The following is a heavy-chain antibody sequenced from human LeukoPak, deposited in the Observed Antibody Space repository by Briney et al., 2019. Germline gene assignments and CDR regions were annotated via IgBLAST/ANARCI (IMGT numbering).Heavy chain of an antibody. J-gene: IGHJ5*02. Sequence: SVKVSCKASGGTFSSYAISWVRQAPGQGLEWMGGIIPIFGTANYAQKFQGRVTITTDESTSTAYVELSSLRSEDTAVYYCARDNYAGANWFDPWGQGTLVTVSS. D-gene: IGHD1-7*01. CDR3: ARDNYAGANWFDP. CDR1: GGTFSSYA. CDR2: IIPIFGTA. V-gene: IGHV1-69*05.